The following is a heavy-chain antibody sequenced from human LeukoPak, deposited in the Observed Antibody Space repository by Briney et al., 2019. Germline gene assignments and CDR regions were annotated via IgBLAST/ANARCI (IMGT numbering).Heavy chain of an antibody. CDR2: INPNSGDT. Sequence: ASVTVSCKSSGYTFSGYYLHWVRPAPEQGLEWMGWINPNSGDTGYAQRFQGRVTMTRDTSIRTIYMEIYMELTGLRFDDTALYYCARWEGHSSSPDYWGQGPLVTVSS. CDR1: GYTFSGYY. D-gene: IGHD6-13*01. V-gene: IGHV1-2*02. CDR3: ARWEGHSSSPDY. J-gene: IGHJ4*02.